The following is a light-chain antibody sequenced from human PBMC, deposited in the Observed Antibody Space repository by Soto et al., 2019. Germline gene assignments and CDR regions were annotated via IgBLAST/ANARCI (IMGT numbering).Light chain of an antibody. J-gene: IGLJ1*01. CDR3: ATWDDSRKGV. Sequence: QAVVTQPPSASGTPGQRIIISCSGSTSNIESHSVNWFQQVPGTAPRLLIITNNQRPSGVPDRFSGCKSGASASLAISGLQSEDEATYYCATWDDSRKGVFGTGTKLTVL. V-gene: IGLV1-44*01. CDR1: TSNIESHS. CDR2: TNN.